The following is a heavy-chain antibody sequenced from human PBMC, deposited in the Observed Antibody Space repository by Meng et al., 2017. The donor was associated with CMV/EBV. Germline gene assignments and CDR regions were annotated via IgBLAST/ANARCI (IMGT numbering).Heavy chain of an antibody. J-gene: IGHJ6*02. D-gene: IGHD3-3*01. Sequence: GGSLRLSCAASGFTFSSYWMHWVRQAPGKGLVWVSRINSDGSSTSYADSVKGRFTISRDNAKNTLYLQMNSLRAEDTAVYYCARELVLGVTIFGVVPYGMDVWGQGTTVTVSS. V-gene: IGHV3-74*01. CDR1: GFTFSSYW. CDR3: ARELVLGVTIFGVVPYGMDV. CDR2: INSDGSST.